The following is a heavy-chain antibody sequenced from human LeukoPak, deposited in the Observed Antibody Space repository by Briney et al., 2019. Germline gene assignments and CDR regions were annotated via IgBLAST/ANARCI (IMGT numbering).Heavy chain of an antibody. CDR3: ARVDGSPPTIYYDSSGYCVV. D-gene: IGHD3-22*01. Sequence: PGGSLRLSCAASGFTFSSYSMNWVRQAPGKGLEWVSSISSSSSYIYYADSVKGRFTISRDNAKNSLYLQMNSLRAEDTAVYYCARVDGSPPTIYYDSSGYCVVWGKGTTVTVSS. CDR1: GFTFSSYS. CDR2: ISSSSSYI. V-gene: IGHV3-21*04. J-gene: IGHJ6*04.